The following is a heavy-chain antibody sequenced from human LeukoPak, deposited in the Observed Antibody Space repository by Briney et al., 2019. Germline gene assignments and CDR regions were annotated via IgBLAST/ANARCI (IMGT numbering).Heavy chain of an antibody. Sequence: SETLSLTCAVYGGSFSGYYWSWIRQPPGKGLEWIGEINHSGSTNYNPSLKSRVTISIDTSNNQFSLRLGSVTAADTAVYHCARHCCSGPAKRVFDIWGQGTMVTVSS. CDR3: ARHCCSGPAKRVFDI. CDR1: GGSFSGYY. V-gene: IGHV4-34*01. D-gene: IGHD2-15*01. J-gene: IGHJ3*02. CDR2: INHSGST.